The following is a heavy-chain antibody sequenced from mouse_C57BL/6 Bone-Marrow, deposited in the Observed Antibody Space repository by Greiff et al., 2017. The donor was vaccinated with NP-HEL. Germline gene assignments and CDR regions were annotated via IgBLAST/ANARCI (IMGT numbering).Heavy chain of an antibody. J-gene: IGHJ2*01. CDR3: ARGGIYYYGLYYFDY. CDR2: INPSSGYT. Sequence: QVQLQQSGAELARPGASVKMSCKASGYTFTSYTMHWVKQRPGQGLEWIGYINPSSGYTKYNQKFKDKATLTADKSSSTAYMQLSSLTSEDSAVYYCARGGIYYYGLYYFDYWGQGTTLTVSS. V-gene: IGHV1-4*01. D-gene: IGHD1-1*01. CDR1: GYTFTSYT.